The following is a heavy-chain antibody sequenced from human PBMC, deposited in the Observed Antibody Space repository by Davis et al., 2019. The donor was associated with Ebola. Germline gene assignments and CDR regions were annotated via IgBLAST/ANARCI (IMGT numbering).Heavy chain of an antibody. V-gene: IGHV3-7*01. CDR3: AREPVTTLDY. Sequence: GGSLRLSCAASGFIFSDYYMNWIRQAPGKGLEWVANIKEDGSEKYYVDSVKGRFTISRDNAKNSLYLQMNSLRAEDTAVYYCAREPVTTLDYWGQGTLVTVSS. D-gene: IGHD4-17*01. CDR2: IKEDGSEK. J-gene: IGHJ4*02. CDR1: GFIFSDYY.